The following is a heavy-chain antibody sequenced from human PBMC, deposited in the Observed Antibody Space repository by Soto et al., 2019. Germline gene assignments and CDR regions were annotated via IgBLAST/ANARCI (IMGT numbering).Heavy chain of an antibody. CDR1: GFTFSSYG. J-gene: IGHJ4*02. Sequence: QVQLVESGGGVVQPGRSLRLSCAASGFTFSSYGMHWVRQAPGKGLEWVAVISYDGSNKYYADSVKGRFTISRDNSKNTLYLQMNSLRAEDTAGYYCAARQHYWGQGTLVTVSS. CDR2: ISYDGSNK. V-gene: IGHV3-30*03. D-gene: IGHD2-2*01. CDR3: AARQHY.